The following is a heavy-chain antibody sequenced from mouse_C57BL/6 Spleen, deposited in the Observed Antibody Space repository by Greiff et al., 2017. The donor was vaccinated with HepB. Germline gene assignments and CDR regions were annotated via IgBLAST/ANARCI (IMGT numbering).Heavy chain of an antibody. V-gene: IGHV5-12*01. CDR1: GFTFSDYY. CDR2: ISNGGGST. J-gene: IGHJ4*01. Sequence: EVKLVESGGGLVQPGGSLKLSCAASGFTFSDYYMYWVRQTPEKRLEWVAYISNGGGSTYYPDTVKGRFTISRDNAKNTLYLQMSRLKSEDTAMYYCARITTAEGAMDYWGQGTSVTVSS. CDR3: ARITTAEGAMDY. D-gene: IGHD1-2*01.